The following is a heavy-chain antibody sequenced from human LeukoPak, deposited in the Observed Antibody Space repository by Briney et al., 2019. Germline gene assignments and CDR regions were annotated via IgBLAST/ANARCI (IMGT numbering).Heavy chain of an antibody. J-gene: IGHJ3*02. Sequence: ASVKVSCKASGYTFTSYAMNWVRQAPGQGLEWMGWINTNTGNPTYAQGFTGRFVFSLDTSVSTAYLQISSLKAEDTAVYYCATPLLDTAMERGAFDIWGQGTMVTVSS. CDR1: GYTFTSYA. CDR2: INTNTGNP. V-gene: IGHV7-4-1*02. D-gene: IGHD5-18*01. CDR3: ATPLLDTAMERGAFDI.